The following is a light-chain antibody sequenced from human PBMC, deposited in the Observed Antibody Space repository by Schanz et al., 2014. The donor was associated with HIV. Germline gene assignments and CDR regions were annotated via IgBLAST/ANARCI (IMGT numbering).Light chain of an antibody. V-gene: IGLV2-8*01. Sequence: QSALTQPPSASGSPGQSVAISCTGTSSDVGGYNYVSWYHQKPGKAPKLMIYDVNNRPSGVPDRFSGSKSGNTASLTVSRLQAEDEADYYCCSYAGSNNLLFGGGTKLTVL. CDR2: DVN. CDR3: CSYAGSNNLL. CDR1: SSDVGGYNY. J-gene: IGLJ2*01.